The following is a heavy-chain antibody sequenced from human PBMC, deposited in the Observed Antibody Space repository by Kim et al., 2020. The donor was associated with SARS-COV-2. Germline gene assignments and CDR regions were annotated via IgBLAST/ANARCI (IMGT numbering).Heavy chain of an antibody. CDR1: GDSISSSSSY. D-gene: IGHD3-10*01. Sequence: SETLSLTCTVSGDSISSSSSYWGWIRQPPGKGLEWIGTIYYSGTTYYHPSLKSRITLSVDPSQNQFSLRLSSVTAADTAVYYCARQVRGYHLLRYYYYGMDVWGQGTTVTVS. CDR2: IYYSGTT. V-gene: IGHV4-39*01. J-gene: IGHJ6*02. CDR3: ARQVRGYHLLRYYYYGMDV.